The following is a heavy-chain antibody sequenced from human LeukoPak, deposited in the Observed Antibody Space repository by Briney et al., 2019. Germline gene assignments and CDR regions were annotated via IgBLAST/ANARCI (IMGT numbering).Heavy chain of an antibody. CDR3: ARGGGYCSGGSCHSN. D-gene: IGHD2-15*01. Sequence: SVKVSCKASGGTFSSYAISWVRQAPGQGLEWMGGIIPIFGTANYAQKFQGRVTITADESTSTAYMELSSLRSEDTAGYYCARGGGYCSGGSCHSNWGQGTLVTVSS. CDR1: GGTFSSYA. V-gene: IGHV1-69*13. J-gene: IGHJ4*02. CDR2: IIPIFGTA.